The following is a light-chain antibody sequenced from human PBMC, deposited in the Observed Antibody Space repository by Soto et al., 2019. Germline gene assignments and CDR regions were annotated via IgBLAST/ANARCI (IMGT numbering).Light chain of an antibody. V-gene: IGLV2-14*01. CDR3: SSYTTTSTLL. CDR2: EVR. Sequence: QSVLTQPASVSRSLGQSITISCTGSNRDIGAYNLVSWYQQYPDTAPKLIIYEVRNRPSGVSYRFTGSRSGNTASLTISALQADDESTFYCSSYTTTSTLLFGGGTKVTVL. J-gene: IGLJ3*02. CDR1: NRDIGAYNL.